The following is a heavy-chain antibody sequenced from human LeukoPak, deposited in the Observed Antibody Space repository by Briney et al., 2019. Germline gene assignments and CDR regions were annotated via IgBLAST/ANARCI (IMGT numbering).Heavy chain of an antibody. J-gene: IGHJ4*02. V-gene: IGHV3-7*01. CDR2: IKQDGSEK. CDR3: AKDSLGNHY. CDR1: GFPFSTHW. Sequence: GGSLTLSCAASGFPFSTHWMIWLRQAPGEGGEGVANIKQDGSEKYYVDSVKGRFNISRDNAKNSVYLQMNSLRAEDTAMYYCAKDSLGNHYWGQGTLVTVSS. D-gene: IGHD4-23*01.